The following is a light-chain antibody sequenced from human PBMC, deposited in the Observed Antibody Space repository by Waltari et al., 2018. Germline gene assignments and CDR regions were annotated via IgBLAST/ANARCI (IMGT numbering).Light chain of an antibody. J-gene: IGLJ3*02. CDR1: SGHSSNI. CDR2: VNSDGSN. CDR3: ETGGPGTWV. Sequence: TCTRSSGHSSNIIAWLQQRPERGPRYLMKVNSDGSNSKGDDIPDRFSGSSPGAARYLTISSLQSEDEADFYCETGGPGTWVFGGGTKLSV. V-gene: IGLV4-69*01.